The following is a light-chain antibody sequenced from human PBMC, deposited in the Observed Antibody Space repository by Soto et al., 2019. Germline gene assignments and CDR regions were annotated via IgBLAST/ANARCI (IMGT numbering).Light chain of an antibody. CDR3: ASFRSGTILI. Sequence: QSVLTQPASVSGSPGQSVTISCTGPRSDIGDSNFISWYQHSPGKAPRLLIYEVNNRPSGISRRFSGFKAGNTASLTISGLLDDDEGDYFCASFRSGTILIFGSGTKVTVL. J-gene: IGLJ1*01. CDR2: EVN. CDR1: RSDIGDSNF. V-gene: IGLV2-14*01.